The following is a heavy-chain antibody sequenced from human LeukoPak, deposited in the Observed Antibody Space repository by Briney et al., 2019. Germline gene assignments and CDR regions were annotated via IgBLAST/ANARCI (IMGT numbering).Heavy chain of an antibody. CDR1: GYSFTTYW. CDR2: IYPGDSDT. V-gene: IGHV5-51*01. CDR3: ARGTPSLSDFDH. Sequence: GESLKISCKGYGYSFTTYWIGWARQLPGKGLEWMGIIYPGDSDTRYSPSFQGQVTISADKSINTAYLQWSSLKASDTAMYYCARGTPSLSDFDHWGQGTLVSVSS. J-gene: IGHJ4*02.